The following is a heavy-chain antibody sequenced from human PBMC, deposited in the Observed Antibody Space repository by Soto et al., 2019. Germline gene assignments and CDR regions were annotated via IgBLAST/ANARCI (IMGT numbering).Heavy chain of an antibody. CDR1: GCSIRKYW. D-gene: IGHD2-8*01. CDR2: ISGDGTTT. Sequence: EVQLVESGGGLVQPGEALRLACAASGCSIRKYWMHWVRQAPGKGPVWVSYISGDGTTTDYAGSVKGRFTISRDNAKNTLFLQMDSLRVEDTAIYFCAIQDCTNDVCLEAAVTVGGALEYWGRGAQVTVSS. CDR3: AIQDCTNDVCLEAAVTVGGALEY. J-gene: IGHJ4*02. V-gene: IGHV3-74*01.